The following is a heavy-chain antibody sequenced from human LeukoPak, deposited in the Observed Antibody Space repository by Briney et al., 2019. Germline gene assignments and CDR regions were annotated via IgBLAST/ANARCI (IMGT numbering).Heavy chain of an antibody. D-gene: IGHD6-13*01. J-gene: IGHJ4*02. CDR2: ISGSGGST. Sequence: GGSLRLSCAASGFTFSSYAMSWVRQAPGKGLEWVSAISGSGGSTYYADSVEGRFTISRDNSKNTLYLQMNSLRAEDTAVYYCASWVWPAPRDYWGQGTLVTVSS. CDR3: ASWVWPAPRDY. CDR1: GFTFSSYA. V-gene: IGHV3-23*01.